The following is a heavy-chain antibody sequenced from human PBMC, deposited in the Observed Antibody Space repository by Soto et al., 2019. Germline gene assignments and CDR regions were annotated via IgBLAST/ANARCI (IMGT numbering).Heavy chain of an antibody. CDR3: ARDKITGLFDY. D-gene: IGHD2-8*02. CDR2: INHSGST. V-gene: IGHV4-34*01. J-gene: IGHJ4*02. Sequence: KSSETLSLTCAVYGGSFSGYSWTWIRQPPGTGLEWIGEINHSGSTNYNPSLKSRVTISVDTSKNQFSLKLTSVTAADTALYYCARDKITGLFDYWGQGTLVTVSS. CDR1: GGSFSGYS.